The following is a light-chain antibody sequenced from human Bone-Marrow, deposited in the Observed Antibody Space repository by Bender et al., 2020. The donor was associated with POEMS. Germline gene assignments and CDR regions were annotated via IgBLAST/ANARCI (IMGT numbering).Light chain of an antibody. J-gene: IGLJ3*02. CDR3: AAWDAGLSDGV. V-gene: IGLV1-44*01. CDR2: SDN. Sequence: QSVLTQPPSASGTPGQRVTISCSGSNSNIGTNAVNWYQQFPGTAPKLLIYSDNQRPSGVPDRFYAFKSGTSASRAISRLQSEYEADYYCAAWDAGLSDGVFGGGTKLTVL. CDR1: NSNIGTNA.